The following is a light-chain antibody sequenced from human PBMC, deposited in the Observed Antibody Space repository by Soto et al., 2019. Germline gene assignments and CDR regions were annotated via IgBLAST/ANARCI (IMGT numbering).Light chain of an antibody. CDR3: SSYTSSSTLYVV. V-gene: IGLV2-14*01. J-gene: IGLJ2*01. Sequence: QSALTQPASVSGSPGQSITIYCTGTSSDVGGYNYVSWYQQHPGKAPKLMIYDVSNRPSGVSNRFSGSKSGNTASLTISGFQAEDEADYYCSSYTSSSTLYVVFGVGTKVTVL. CDR2: DVS. CDR1: SSDVGGYNY.